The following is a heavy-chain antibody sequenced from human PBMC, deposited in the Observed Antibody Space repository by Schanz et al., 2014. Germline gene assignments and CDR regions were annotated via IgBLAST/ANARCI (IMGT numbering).Heavy chain of an antibody. Sequence: QVQLVQSGAEVKKPGASVKVSCKASGYTFTSYAINWVRQATGQGLEWMGWMNSKTGNTGYAQKFQGRVTMTRDTSTSTIYMELSSVRSEDTAVYYCARDGEAAAGCDYWGQGTLVTVSS. CDR1: GYTFTSYA. V-gene: IGHV1-8*01. D-gene: IGHD6-13*01. CDR2: MNSKTGNT. J-gene: IGHJ4*02. CDR3: ARDGEAAAGCDY.